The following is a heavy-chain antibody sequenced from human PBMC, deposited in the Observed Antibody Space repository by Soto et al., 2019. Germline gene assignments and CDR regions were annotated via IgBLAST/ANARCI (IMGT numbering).Heavy chain of an antibody. CDR2: IGAYNGDT. Sequence: QIHLVQSGPEVRKPGASVKVSCKPSGYTFTSNGFSWVRQTPGQGLEWMGWIGAYNGDTNYAPKFQGRVTMTTDTSTSTAYMELRSLRSDDTAVYFCPRAIAATGQAEYWGQGTLVTVSS. V-gene: IGHV1-18*01. J-gene: IGHJ4*02. CDR1: GYTFTSNG. D-gene: IGHD6-13*01. CDR3: PRAIAATGQAEY.